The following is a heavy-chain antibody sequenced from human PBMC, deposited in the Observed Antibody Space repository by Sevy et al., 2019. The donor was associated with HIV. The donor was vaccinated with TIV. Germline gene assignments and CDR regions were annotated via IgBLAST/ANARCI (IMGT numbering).Heavy chain of an antibody. V-gene: IGHV3-15*01. Sequence: GGSLRLSCGASGFIFSNAWMIWVRQAPGKGLEWVGRIKSKADGGTPDYAAPVKGTFTISRDDSINTLYLQMNSLRTDDTAVYYCGYSEYGYYYDYWGQGTLVTVSS. CDR2: IKSKADGGTP. D-gene: IGHD1-26*01. CDR1: GFIFSNAW. J-gene: IGHJ4*02. CDR3: GYSEYGYYYDY.